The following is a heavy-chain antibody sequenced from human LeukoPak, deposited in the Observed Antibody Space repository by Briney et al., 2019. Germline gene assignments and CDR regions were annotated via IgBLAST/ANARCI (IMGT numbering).Heavy chain of an antibody. J-gene: IGHJ4*02. V-gene: IGHV3-23*01. CDR3: AKRGVVIRVILVGFHKEAYYFDS. Sequence: SWESLRLSCAVSGINLCQYGMSWVRQASGEGLEWVAGIYGSGGSTKYADSVKGRFTISRDNPKNTLFLHMNSLRAEDTAVYFCAKRGVVIRVILVGFHKEAYYFDSWGQGALVTVSS. CDR1: GINLCQYG. D-gene: IGHD3-22*01. CDR2: IYGSGGST.